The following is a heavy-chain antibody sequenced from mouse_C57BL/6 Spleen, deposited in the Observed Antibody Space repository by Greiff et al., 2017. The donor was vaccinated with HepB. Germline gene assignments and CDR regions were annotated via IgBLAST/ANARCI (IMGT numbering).Heavy chain of an antibody. CDR1: GYTFPSYW. Sequence: QVQLQQPGAELVMPGASVKLSCKASGYTFPSYWMHWVKQRPGQGLEWIGEIDPSDSYTNYNQKFKGKSTLTVDKSSSTAYMQLSSLTSEDSAVYYCARRWGLRRGYYFDYWGQGTTLTVSS. CDR3: ARRWGLRRGYYFDY. D-gene: IGHD2-4*01. CDR2: IDPSDSYT. V-gene: IGHV1-69*01. J-gene: IGHJ2*01.